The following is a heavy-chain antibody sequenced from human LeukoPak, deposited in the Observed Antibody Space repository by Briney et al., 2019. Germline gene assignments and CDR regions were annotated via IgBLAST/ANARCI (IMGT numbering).Heavy chain of an antibody. V-gene: IGHV3-11*01. CDR3: ARDQSPGSYYYYYGMDV. D-gene: IGHD3-10*01. CDR2: ISSSGSTI. J-gene: IGHJ6*02. CDR1: GFTFSDYY. Sequence: EGSLRLSCAASGFTFSDYYMSWIRQAPGKGLEWVSYISSSGSTIYYADSVKGRFTISRDNAKSSLYLQMNSLRAEDTAVYYCARDQSPGSYYYYYGMDVWGQGTTVTVSS.